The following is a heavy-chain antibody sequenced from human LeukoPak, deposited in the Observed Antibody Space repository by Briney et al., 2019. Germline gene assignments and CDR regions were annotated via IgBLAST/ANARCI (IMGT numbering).Heavy chain of an antibody. Sequence: GGSLRLSCAAPGFTFSGSAMHWVRQASGKGLEWVGRIRSKANSYATAYAASVKGRFTISRDDSKNTAHLQMNSLKTEDTAVYYCTRPRHPDYYDSSGIDYWGQGTLVTVSS. J-gene: IGHJ4*02. CDR1: GFTFSGSA. V-gene: IGHV3-73*01. CDR2: IRSKANSYAT. D-gene: IGHD3-22*01. CDR3: TRPRHPDYYDSSGIDY.